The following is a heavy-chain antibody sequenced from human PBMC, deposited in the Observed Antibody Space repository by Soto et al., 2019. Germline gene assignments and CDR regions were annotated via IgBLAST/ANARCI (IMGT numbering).Heavy chain of an antibody. Sequence: SETLSLTCAVYGGSFSGYYWSWIRQPPGKGLEWIGEINHSGSTNYNPSLKSRVTISVDTSKNQFSLKLSSVTAADTAVYYCAREAMIFGLGQAIDYWGQGTLVTVSS. CDR1: GGSFSGYY. D-gene: IGHD3-3*01. CDR2: INHSGST. CDR3: AREAMIFGLGQAIDY. V-gene: IGHV4-34*01. J-gene: IGHJ4*02.